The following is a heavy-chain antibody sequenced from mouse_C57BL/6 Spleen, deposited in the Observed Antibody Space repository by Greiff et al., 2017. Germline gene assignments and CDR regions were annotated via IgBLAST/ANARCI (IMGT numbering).Heavy chain of an antibody. Sequence: QVHVKQSGAELARPGASVKLSCKASGYTFTSYGISWVKQRTGQGLEWIGEIYPRSGNTYYNEKFKGKATLTADKSSSTAYMELRSLTSEDSAVYFCAREGYGSSYEGYFDVWGTGTTVTVSS. CDR1: GYTFTSYG. D-gene: IGHD1-1*01. CDR2: IYPRSGNT. CDR3: AREGYGSSYEGYFDV. J-gene: IGHJ1*03. V-gene: IGHV1-81*01.